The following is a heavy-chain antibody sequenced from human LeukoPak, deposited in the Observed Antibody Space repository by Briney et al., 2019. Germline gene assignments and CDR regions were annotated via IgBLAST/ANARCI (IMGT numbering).Heavy chain of an antibody. V-gene: IGHV6-1*01. CDR1: GVSVSSNSAA. CDR3: CHSLSGRTGAFDI. J-gene: IGHJ3*02. Sequence: SQTLSLTCAISGVSVSSNSAAWNWITQSPSRGLEWLGRTYYRSKWYNDYAVSVKSRITLNPDTSKNQFSLQLDSVTPEDTAVYYCCHSLSGRTGAFDIWGRGTVVTVSS. CDR2: TYYRSKWYN. D-gene: IGHD2-21*01.